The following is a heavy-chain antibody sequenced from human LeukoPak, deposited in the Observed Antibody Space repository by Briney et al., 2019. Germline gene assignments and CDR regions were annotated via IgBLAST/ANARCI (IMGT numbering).Heavy chain of an antibody. J-gene: IGHJ4*02. CDR3: ARGGLHYYDSSGYDY. Sequence: GGSLRLSCAASGFTFSSYWMSWVRQAPGKGLEWVANIKQDGSEKYYVDSVKGRFTISRDNAKNSLYLQMNSLRAEDTAVYYCARGGLHYYDSSGYDYWGQGTLVTVSS. CDR1: GFTFSSYW. CDR2: IKQDGSEK. V-gene: IGHV3-7*01. D-gene: IGHD3-22*01.